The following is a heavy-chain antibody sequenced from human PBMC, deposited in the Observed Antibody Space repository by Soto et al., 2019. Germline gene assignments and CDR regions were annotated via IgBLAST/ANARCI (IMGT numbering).Heavy chain of an antibody. CDR3: ARDRGDAFDI. D-gene: IGHD3-16*01. CDR2: INPSGGST. CDR1: GYTFTSYY. V-gene: IGHV1-46*01. J-gene: IGHJ3*02. Sequence: ASVKVSCKASGYTFTSYYMHWVRQAPGQGLEWMGIINPSGGSTSYAQKFQGRVTMTKDTSTSTVYMELSSLRSEDTAVYDGARDRGDAFDIRRQRTMVTVSS.